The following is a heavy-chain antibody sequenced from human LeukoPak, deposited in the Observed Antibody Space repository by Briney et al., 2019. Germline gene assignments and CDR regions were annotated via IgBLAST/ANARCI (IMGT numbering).Heavy chain of an antibody. CDR2: IKQDGSEK. J-gene: IGHJ3*02. D-gene: IGHD3-10*01. V-gene: IGHV3-7*01. CDR3: ARGIRGIANAFDI. CDR1: GFTFSSYW. Sequence: GGSLRLSCAASGFTFSSYWMSWVRQAPGKGLEWVANIKQDGSEKYYVDSVKGRFTISRDNAKNSLYLQMNSLRVEDTAVYYCARGIRGIANAFDIWGQGTMVTVSS.